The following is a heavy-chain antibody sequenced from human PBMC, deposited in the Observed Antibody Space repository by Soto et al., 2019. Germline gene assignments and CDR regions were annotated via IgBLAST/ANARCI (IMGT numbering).Heavy chain of an antibody. CDR2: INPNSGGT. Sequence: ASVKVSCKASGYTFTGYYIHWVRQAPGQGLEWMGWINPNSGGTNYAQKFQGWVTMTRDTSISTAYMELSRLRSDDTAVYYCARAAYYYDSSGYPFDYWGQGTLVTGSS. CDR3: ARAAYYYDSSGYPFDY. CDR1: GYTFTGYY. J-gene: IGHJ4*02. D-gene: IGHD3-22*01. V-gene: IGHV1-2*04.